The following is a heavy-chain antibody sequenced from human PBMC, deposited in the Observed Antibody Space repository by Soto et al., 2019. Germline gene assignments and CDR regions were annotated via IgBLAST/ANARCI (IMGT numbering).Heavy chain of an antibody. CDR3: ARVVYYYYGMDV. Sequence: SVKVSCKASGGTLSSYAISWVRQAPGQGLEWMGGIIPIFGTANYAQKFQGRVTITADESTSTAYMELSSLRSEDTAVYYCARVVYYYYGMDVWGQGTTVTVSS. CDR2: IIPIFGTA. V-gene: IGHV1-69*13. J-gene: IGHJ6*02. CDR1: GGTLSSYA.